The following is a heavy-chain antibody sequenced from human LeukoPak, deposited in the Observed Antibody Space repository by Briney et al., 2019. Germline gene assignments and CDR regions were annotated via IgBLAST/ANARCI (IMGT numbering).Heavy chain of an antibody. D-gene: IGHD2-15*01. Sequence: ASVKVSCKASGYTFTGYYMHWVRQAPGQGLEWMGWINPNSGGTNYAQKFQGRVTMTRDTSISTAYMELSRLGSDDTAVYYCARERTLTSCYDYWGQGTPVTVSS. CDR3: ARERTLTSCYDY. CDR2: INPNSGGT. J-gene: IGHJ4*02. CDR1: GYTFTGYY. V-gene: IGHV1-2*02.